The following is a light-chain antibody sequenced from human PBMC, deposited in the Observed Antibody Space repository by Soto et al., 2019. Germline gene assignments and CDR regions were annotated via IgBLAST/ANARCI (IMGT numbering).Light chain of an antibody. J-gene: IGLJ3*02. CDR1: TSDIGAYDF. CDR2: EVT. CDR3: SSYTISSTWV. Sequence: QSALTQPASVSGSPGQSVTVSYTGTTSDIGAYDFVCWYQQHPGKAPKLMIYEVTNRPSGVSDRFSGSKSGNTASLSISGLQAEDEADYYCSSYTISSTWVFGGGTKVTVL. V-gene: IGLV2-14*01.